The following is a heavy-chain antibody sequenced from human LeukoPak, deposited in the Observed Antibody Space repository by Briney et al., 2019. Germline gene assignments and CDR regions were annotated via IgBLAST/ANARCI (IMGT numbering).Heavy chain of an antibody. CDR3: ARGESPYYYDSSGQGGMDV. CDR2: ISYDGSNK. Sequence: AGGSLRLSCAASGFTFSSYAMHWVRQAPGKGLEWVAVISYDGSNKYYADSVKGRFTISRDNSKNTLYLQMNSLRAEDTAVYYCARGESPYYYDSSGQGGMDVWGQGTTVTVSS. V-gene: IGHV3-30-3*01. D-gene: IGHD3-22*01. CDR1: GFTFSSYA. J-gene: IGHJ6*02.